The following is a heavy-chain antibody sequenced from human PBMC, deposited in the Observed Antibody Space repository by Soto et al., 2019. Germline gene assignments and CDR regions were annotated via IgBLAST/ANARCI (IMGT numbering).Heavy chain of an antibody. J-gene: IGHJ4*02. CDR1: GFTFSSYS. Sequence: EVQLVESGGGLVKPGGSLRLSCAASGFTFSSYSMNWVRQAPGKGLEWVSSISSSSSYIYYADSVKGRFTISRDNAKNSPYLQMNSLRAEDTAVYYCARDLYSSSARYFDYWCQGTLVTVSS. CDR2: ISSSSSYI. V-gene: IGHV3-21*01. D-gene: IGHD6-6*01. CDR3: ARDLYSSSARYFDY.